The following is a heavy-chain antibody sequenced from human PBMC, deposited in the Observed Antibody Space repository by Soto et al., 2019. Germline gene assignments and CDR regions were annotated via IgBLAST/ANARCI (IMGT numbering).Heavy chain of an antibody. CDR1: GFTFDTYG. CDR3: ARVTPGNNLYYFSGLDV. CDR2: ISYEGSNT. Sequence: PGGSLRLSCVASGFTFDTYGIHWVRQAPGKGLQWVALISYEGSNTYYADSVRGRFTISRDNSKNTLYLQINALRPEDTGVYYCARVTPGNNLYYFSGLDVWGQGTSVNVSS. J-gene: IGHJ6*02. D-gene: IGHD1-1*01. V-gene: IGHV3-30-3*01.